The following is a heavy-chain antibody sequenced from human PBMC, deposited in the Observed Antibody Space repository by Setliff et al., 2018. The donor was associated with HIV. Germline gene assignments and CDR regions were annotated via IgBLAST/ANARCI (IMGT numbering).Heavy chain of an antibody. Sequence: ETLALTCAVYGTSLNTYYWTWIRYTPGRGLKWMGQIDHSGSTNYNPSLKSRVTLSVDASKNQFSLQVKSVTAADTATYYCAKKGRYYYGSGVTTDYFDDWGQGTPVTVSS. D-gene: IGHD3-10*01. J-gene: IGHJ4*02. CDR2: IDHSGST. CDR3: AKKGRYYYGSGVTTDYFDD. CDR1: GTSLNTYY. V-gene: IGHV4-34*01.